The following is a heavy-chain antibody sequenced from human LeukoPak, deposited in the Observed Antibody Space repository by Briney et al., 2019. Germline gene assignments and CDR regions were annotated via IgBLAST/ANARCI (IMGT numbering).Heavy chain of an antibody. CDR2: INHSGST. D-gene: IGHD6-13*01. CDR3: ARGAPHIAAAEYYYYMDV. CDR1: GGSFSGYY. Sequence: SETLSLTCAVYGGSFSGYYWSWIRQPPGKGLEWIGEINHSGSTNYNPSLKSRVTMSVDTSKNQFSLKLSSVTAADTAVYYCARGAPHIAAAEYYYYMDVWGKGTTVTVSS. V-gene: IGHV4-34*01. J-gene: IGHJ6*03.